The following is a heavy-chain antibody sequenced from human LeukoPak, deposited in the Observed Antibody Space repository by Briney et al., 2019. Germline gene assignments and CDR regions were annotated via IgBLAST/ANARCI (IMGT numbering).Heavy chain of an antibody. CDR2: INPNSGGT. CDR3: ARDKGGYSYGFDY. J-gene: IGHJ4*02. V-gene: IGHV1-2*02. D-gene: IGHD5-18*01. Sequence: GASVKVSCKASGYTFTGYYMHWVRQAPGQGLEWMGWINPNSGGTNYAQKFQGRVTMTRDTSISTAYMELSRLRPDDTAVYYCARDKGGYSYGFDYWGQGTLVTVSS. CDR1: GYTFTGYY.